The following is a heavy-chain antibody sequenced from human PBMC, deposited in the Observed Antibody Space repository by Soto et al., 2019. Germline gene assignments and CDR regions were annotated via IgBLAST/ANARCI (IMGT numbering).Heavy chain of an antibody. J-gene: IGHJ5*02. Sequence: GGSLRLSCAASGFTFSSYWMHWVRQAPGEGLVWVSRIDSDGSSTNYADSVKGRFTISRDNAKNTLYLQMNSLRAEDTAVYYCARCGMGSGSYWANWFDPWGQGTLVTVSS. CDR1: GFTFSSYW. CDR3: ARCGMGSGSYWANWFDP. V-gene: IGHV3-74*01. CDR2: IDSDGSST. D-gene: IGHD3-10*01.